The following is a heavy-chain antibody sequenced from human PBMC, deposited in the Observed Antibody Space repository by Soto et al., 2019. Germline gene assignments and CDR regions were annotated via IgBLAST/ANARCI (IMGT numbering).Heavy chain of an antibody. CDR2: IKQDGSEN. V-gene: IGHV3-7*03. CDR1: GFSFSGYW. Sequence: ESGGGLVQPGGSLRLSCAASGFSFSGYWMTWVRQAPGKGLEWVANIKQDGSENYYGDSLKGRFTISRDNAKNSLYLQMNSLRAEDTAVYYCARDLGLVAAGRGYYYYYGMDVWGQGTTVTVSS. J-gene: IGHJ6*02. CDR3: ARDLGLVAAGRGYYYYYGMDV. D-gene: IGHD6-13*01.